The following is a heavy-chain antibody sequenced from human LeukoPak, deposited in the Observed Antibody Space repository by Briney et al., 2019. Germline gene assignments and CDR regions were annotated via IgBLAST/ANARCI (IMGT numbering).Heavy chain of an antibody. CDR3: ATPLPPLIAPVGGS. J-gene: IGHJ5*02. V-gene: IGHV4-39*01. D-gene: IGHD6-13*01. Sequence: AETLSLTCTVSGGSISSSSYYWGWIRQPPGKGLEWSGSIYYSGSTYYNPSLKSRVTISVDTSKNQFSLKLSSVTAADTAVYYCATPLPPLIAPVGGSCGQGTLVTVSS. CDR2: IYYSGST. CDR1: GGSISSSSYY.